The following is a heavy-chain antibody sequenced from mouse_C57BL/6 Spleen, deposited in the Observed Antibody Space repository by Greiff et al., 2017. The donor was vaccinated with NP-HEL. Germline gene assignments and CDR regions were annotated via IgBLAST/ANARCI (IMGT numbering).Heavy chain of an antibody. D-gene: IGHD1-1*01. J-gene: IGHJ3*01. CDR1: GFTFSDYG. Sequence: EVMLVESGGGLVKPGGSLKLSCAASGFTFSDYGMHWVRQAPEKGLEWVAYISSGSSTIYYADTVKGRFTISRDNAKNTLFLQMTSLRSEDTAMYYCARDSTVVATRAWFAYWGQGTLVTVSA. V-gene: IGHV5-17*01. CDR3: ARDSTVVATRAWFAY. CDR2: ISSGSSTI.